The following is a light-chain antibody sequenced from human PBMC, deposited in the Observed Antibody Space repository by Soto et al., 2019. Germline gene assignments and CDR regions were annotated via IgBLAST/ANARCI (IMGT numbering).Light chain of an antibody. CDR3: SSYAGSNNLV. CDR1: SSDVGGYNY. CDR2: EVS. J-gene: IGLJ2*01. V-gene: IGLV2-8*01. Sequence: QSVLTQPPSASGSPGQSVTISCTGTSSDVGGYNYVSWYQQHSGKAPKLIIYEVSKRPSGVPDRFSGSKSGNTASLTVSGLQAEDEADYYRSSYAGSNNLVFGGGTKLTVL.